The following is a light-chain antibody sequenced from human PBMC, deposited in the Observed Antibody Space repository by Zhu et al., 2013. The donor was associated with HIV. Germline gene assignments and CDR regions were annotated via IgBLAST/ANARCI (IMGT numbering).Light chain of an antibody. V-gene: IGKV1-6*01. J-gene: IGKJ4*01. CDR3: QQSYIAPLT. Sequence: AIQMTQSPSSLSASVGDRVTITCRASQGIRNDLGWYQQKPGKAPNLLIHRASNLQTGVPSRFTGSGFETHFTLTISDLQPEDFATYYCQQSYIAPLTFGGGTKVEIK. CDR2: RAS. CDR1: QGIRND.